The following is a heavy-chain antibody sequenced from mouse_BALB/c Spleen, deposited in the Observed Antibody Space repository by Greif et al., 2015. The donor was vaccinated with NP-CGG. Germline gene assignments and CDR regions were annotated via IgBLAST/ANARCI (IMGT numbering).Heavy chain of an antibody. CDR3: ARHGNHDY. CDR2: ISSGGSYT. D-gene: IGHD2-1*01. CDR1: GFTFSSYA. V-gene: IGHV5-9-3*01. Sequence: EVQGVESGGGLVKPGGSLKLSCAASGFTFSSYAMSWVRQTPEKRLEWVATISSGGSYTYYPDSVKGRFTISRDNAKNTLYLQMSSLRSEDTAMYYCARHGNHDYWGQGTTLTVSS. J-gene: IGHJ2*01.